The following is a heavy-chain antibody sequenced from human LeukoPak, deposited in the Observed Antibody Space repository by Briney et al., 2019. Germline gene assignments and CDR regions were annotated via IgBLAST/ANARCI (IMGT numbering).Heavy chain of an antibody. V-gene: IGHV4-61*08. Sequence: SETLSLTCTVSGGSISSGDYYWSWIRQPPGKGLEWIGRVYSSGITIYNPSLKSRVTMSIDASKNLLSLKVTSVRAADTAVYYCARGGNIFWSGYYDYFDSWGQGTLVIVSS. CDR3: ARGGNIFWSGYYDYFDS. D-gene: IGHD3-3*01. CDR2: VYSSGIT. J-gene: IGHJ4*02. CDR1: GGSISSGDYY.